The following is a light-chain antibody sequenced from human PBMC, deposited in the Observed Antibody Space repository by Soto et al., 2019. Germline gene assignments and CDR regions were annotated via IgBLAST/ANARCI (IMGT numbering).Light chain of an antibody. V-gene: IGKV3-20*01. Sequence: EIVLTQSPGTLSLSPGERATLSCRASQSVSSSYLAWYQQKPGQAPRLLIYGASSRATGIPDRFSGSGSGTDFTRTISRLEPDDFAVYYCQQYDSSPLAFGGGTKVDIK. CDR2: GAS. J-gene: IGKJ4*01. CDR1: QSVSSSY. CDR3: QQYDSSPLA.